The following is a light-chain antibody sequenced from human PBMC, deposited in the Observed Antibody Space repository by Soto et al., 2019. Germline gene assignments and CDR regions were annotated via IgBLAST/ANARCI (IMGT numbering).Light chain of an antibody. Sequence: VLTQPPSASGSPGQSVTISCTGTSSDVGGYNYVSWYQQHPGKAPKLMIYEVSKRPSGVPDRFSGSKSGNTASLTVSGLQAEDEADYYCSSYAGSNNFPYVFGTGTKVTVL. CDR2: EVS. CDR1: SSDVGGYNY. J-gene: IGLJ1*01. V-gene: IGLV2-8*01. CDR3: SSYAGSNNFPYV.